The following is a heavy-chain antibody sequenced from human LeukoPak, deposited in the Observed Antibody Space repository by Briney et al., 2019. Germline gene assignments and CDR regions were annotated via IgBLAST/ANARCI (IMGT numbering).Heavy chain of an antibody. V-gene: IGHV1-18*04. CDR3: ARVRLGNSSPYYYGMDV. J-gene: IGHJ6*04. Sequence: EASVNVSCKASGSTFTSYGISWVRQAPGQGLEWMGWISAYNGNTNYAQKLQGRVTTITDTSTSTAYMELRSLRSDDTAVYYCARVRLGNSSPYYYGMDVWGKGTTVTVSS. CDR2: ISAYNGNT. CDR1: GSTFTSYG. D-gene: IGHD6-13*01.